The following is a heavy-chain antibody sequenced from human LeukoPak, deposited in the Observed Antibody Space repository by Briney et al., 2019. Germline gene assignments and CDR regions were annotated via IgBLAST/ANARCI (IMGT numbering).Heavy chain of an antibody. CDR2: IRSDGFDK. Sequence: GGSLRLSCAASGFTFSNYGVHWVRQAPGKGLEWVAFIRSDGFDKYYADSVKGRFTISRDNSKNTLYLQMNTLRAEDTATYYCAVLAIAFGDDYWGQGTLVTVSS. D-gene: IGHD3-10*01. J-gene: IGHJ4*02. V-gene: IGHV3-30*02. CDR3: AVLAIAFGDDY. CDR1: GFTFSNYG.